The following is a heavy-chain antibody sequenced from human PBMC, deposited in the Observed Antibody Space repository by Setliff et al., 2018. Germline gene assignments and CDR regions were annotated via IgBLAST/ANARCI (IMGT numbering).Heavy chain of an antibody. Sequence: PVGSLRLSCAASGFTFDDYAMHWVRQAPGKGLEWVSGISWNSGSIGYADSVKGRFTISRDNAKNSLYLQMNSLRAEDTAVYYCCSGSYLFVYWGQGSLVTVSS. J-gene: IGHJ4*02. CDR3: CSGSYLFVY. D-gene: IGHD1-26*01. V-gene: IGHV3-9*01. CDR1: GFTFDDYA. CDR2: ISWNSGSI.